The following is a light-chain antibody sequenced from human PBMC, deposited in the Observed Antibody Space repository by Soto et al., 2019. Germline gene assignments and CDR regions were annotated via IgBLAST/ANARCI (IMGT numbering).Light chain of an antibody. CDR1: QGISTY. CDR2: AAS. V-gene: IGKV1-27*01. Sequence: DIPMTQSPSSLSASVGDRVTITCRASQGISTYLVWYQQKPGTVPKLLIFAASTLQSGVPSRFSRSGSGTDFTLTISSLQPEDVATYYCQNYNGAPWTFGQGTKVEIK. CDR3: QNYNGAPWT. J-gene: IGKJ1*01.